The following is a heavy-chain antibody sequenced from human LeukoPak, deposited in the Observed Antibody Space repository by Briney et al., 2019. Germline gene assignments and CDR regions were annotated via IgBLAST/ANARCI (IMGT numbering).Heavy chain of an antibody. D-gene: IGHD5-18*01. J-gene: IGHJ6*02. CDR3: ARDLTIQLWLRVSYGMDV. CDR2: ISSSSSTI. CDR1: GFTFSSYS. V-gene: IGHV3-48*02. Sequence: GGSLRLSCAASGFTFSSYSMNWVRQAPGKGLEWVSYISSSSSTIYYADSVKGRFTISRDNAKNSLYLQMNSLRDEDTAVYYCARDLTIQLWLRVSYGMDVWGQGTTVTVSS.